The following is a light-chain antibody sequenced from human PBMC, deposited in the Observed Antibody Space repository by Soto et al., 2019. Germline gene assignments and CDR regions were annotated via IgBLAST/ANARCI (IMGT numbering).Light chain of an antibody. CDR3: QQYNNWPLFT. Sequence: VMTQSPATLSVSPGERATLSCRASQTIKSNLAWYQQKSGQPPRLLIYGASIRATGIPVRFSGSGSGTEFTLTISSLQSEDCALYYCQQYNNWPLFTFGQGTKLEIK. CDR1: QTIKSN. CDR2: GAS. V-gene: IGKV3-15*01. J-gene: IGKJ2*01.